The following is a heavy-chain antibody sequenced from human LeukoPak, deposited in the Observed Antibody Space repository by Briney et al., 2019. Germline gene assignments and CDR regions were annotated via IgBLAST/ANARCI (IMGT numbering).Heavy chain of an antibody. Sequence: SETLSLTCTVSGGSVTSGSYYWSWIRQPPGKGLESLGYFYYSGTTNYNPSLKSRVTISVDTSKNQFSLRLSSVTAADTAVYYCARRRPNYGDYDYWGQGTLVTVPS. CDR3: ARRRPNYGDYDY. V-gene: IGHV4-61*01. CDR2: FYYSGTT. CDR1: GGSVTSGSYY. D-gene: IGHD4-17*01. J-gene: IGHJ4*02.